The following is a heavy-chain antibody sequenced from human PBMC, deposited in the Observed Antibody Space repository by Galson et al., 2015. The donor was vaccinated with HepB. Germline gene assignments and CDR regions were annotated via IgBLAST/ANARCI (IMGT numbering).Heavy chain of an antibody. CDR1: GFTFSSYA. V-gene: IGHV3-23*01. CDR2: ISGSGGSK. J-gene: IGHJ4*02. CDR3: AKDQGFFEY. Sequence: SLRLSCAASGFTFSSYAMNWVRQAPGKGLEWVSAISGSGGSKNYADSVKGRITISRDNSKNTLYLQMNSLRAEDTAVYYCAKDQGFFEYWCQGTLVTVSS.